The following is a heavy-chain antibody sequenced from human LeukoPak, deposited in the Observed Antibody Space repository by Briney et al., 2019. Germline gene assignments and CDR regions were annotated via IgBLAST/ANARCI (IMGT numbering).Heavy chain of an antibody. CDR3: ARMRSCGGDCYSGGFDY. D-gene: IGHD2-21*02. CDR2: ISYDGSDK. V-gene: IGHV3-30-3*01. J-gene: IGHJ4*02. Sequence: PGGSLRLSCAASGFTFSIYAMHWVRQAPGKGLEWAVIISYDGSDKYYADSVKGRFTISRDNSKNTLYLQMNSLRAEDTAVYYCARMRSCGGDCYSGGFDYWGQGTLVTVSS. CDR1: GFTFSIYA.